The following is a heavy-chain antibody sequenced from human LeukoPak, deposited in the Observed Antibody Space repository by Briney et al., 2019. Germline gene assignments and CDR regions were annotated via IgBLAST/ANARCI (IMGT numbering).Heavy chain of an antibody. CDR2: FDTDGSGT. V-gene: IGHV3-74*01. Sequence: GGSLRLSCEASGITFNNYWLHCVRQAPGKGLVWVSRFDTDGSGTIYADSVKGRFTVSRDNAKNTLYLQMISLRAEDTAVYYCARGGYSSGLDYWGQGILVTVSS. D-gene: IGHD6-19*01. J-gene: IGHJ4*02. CDR3: ARGGYSSGLDY. CDR1: GITFNNYW.